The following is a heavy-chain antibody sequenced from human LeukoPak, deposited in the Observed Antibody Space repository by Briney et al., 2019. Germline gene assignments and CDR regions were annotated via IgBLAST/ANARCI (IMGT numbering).Heavy chain of an antibody. D-gene: IGHD1-26*01. CDR2: ISYGGSNK. CDR3: AKGDSGSYFYFDY. Sequence: GGSLRLSCAASGFTFSSYGMHWVRQAPGKGLEWVAVISYGGSNKYYADSVEGRFTISRDNSKNTLYLQMNSLRAEDTAVYYCAKGDSGSYFYFDYWGQGTLVTVSS. V-gene: IGHV3-30*18. J-gene: IGHJ4*02. CDR1: GFTFSSYG.